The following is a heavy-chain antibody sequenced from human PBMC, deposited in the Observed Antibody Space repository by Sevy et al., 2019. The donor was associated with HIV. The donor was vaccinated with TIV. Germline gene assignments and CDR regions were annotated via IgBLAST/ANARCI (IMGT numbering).Heavy chain of an antibody. CDR1: GGSFSGYY. D-gene: IGHD3-3*01. V-gene: IGHV4-34*01. CDR3: ARGAADSDFWSGYYIGSYYYYGMDV. CDR2: INHSGST. Sequence: SETLSLTCAVYGGSFSGYYWSWIRQPPGKGLEWIGEINHSGSTNYNPSLKSRVTISVDTSKNQFSLKLSSLTAADTALYYCARGAADSDFWSGYYIGSYYYYGMDVWGQGTTVTVSS. J-gene: IGHJ6*02.